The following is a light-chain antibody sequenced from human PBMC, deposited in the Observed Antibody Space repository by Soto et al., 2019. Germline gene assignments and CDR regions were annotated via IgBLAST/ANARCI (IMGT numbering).Light chain of an antibody. Sequence: IHLTQSPSTLSASVGDIVTITCRASQSISSWLAWYKQKPGKAPKILIYDASSLESGVPSRFRGSGSGTEFTLTISSLQPDDFATYYCQQYNSHWTFGQGTKVDIK. J-gene: IGKJ1*01. V-gene: IGKV1-5*01. CDR2: DAS. CDR3: QQYNSHWT. CDR1: QSISSW.